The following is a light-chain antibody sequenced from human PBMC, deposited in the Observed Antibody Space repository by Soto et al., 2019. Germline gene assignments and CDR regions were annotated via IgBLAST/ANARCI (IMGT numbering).Light chain of an antibody. V-gene: IGKV1-5*03. CDR2: KTS. Sequence: DIQMTQSPSTLSASVGDRVTITCRASQSFSSWLAWYQQKPGKAPKLLIYKTSTLESGVPSRFSGSGAGTEFTLSISSLQPDYFATYYCQQYNSNPLTFGGGTKVESK. CDR1: QSFSSW. J-gene: IGKJ4*01. CDR3: QQYNSNPLT.